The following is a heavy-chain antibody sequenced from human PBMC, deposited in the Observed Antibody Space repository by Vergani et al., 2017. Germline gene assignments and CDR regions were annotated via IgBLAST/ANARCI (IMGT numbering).Heavy chain of an antibody. Sequence: VQLVESGAEVKKPGSSVKVSCKASGGTFSSYAISWVRQAPGQGLEWMGRIIPILGTANYAQKFQGRVTITADESTSTAYMELSSLRSEDTAVYYCARVGYYDSSSPFDYWGQGTLVTVSS. CDR3: ARVGYYDSSSPFDY. CDR1: GGTFSSYA. J-gene: IGHJ4*02. V-gene: IGHV1-69*11. D-gene: IGHD3-22*01. CDR2: IIPILGTA.